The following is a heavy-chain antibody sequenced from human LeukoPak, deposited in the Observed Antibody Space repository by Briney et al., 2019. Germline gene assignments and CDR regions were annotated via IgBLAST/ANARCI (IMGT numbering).Heavy chain of an antibody. CDR1: GFTFSTCA. CDR3: ANSAYTSGWEIFDY. CDR2: ISYDGSNP. V-gene: IGHV3-30*18. D-gene: IGHD6-19*01. Sequence: GGSLRLSCAASGFTFSTCAMGWVRQAPGKGLEWVAVISYDGSNPYYADSVQGRFTISRDNSKNTLYLQMNGLRLEDTAVYFCANSAYTSGWEIFDYWGQGTLVIVSS. J-gene: IGHJ4*02.